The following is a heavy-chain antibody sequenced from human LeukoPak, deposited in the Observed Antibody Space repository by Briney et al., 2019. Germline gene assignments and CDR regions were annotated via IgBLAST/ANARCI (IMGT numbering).Heavy chain of an antibody. V-gene: IGHV5-51*01. Sequence: GESLKISCKGSGYSFPNYWIGWVRQMPGKGLEWIGIVYPATSDTTYSPSFQGQVTISADKSSSTDYLQWSSLKASDTAIYYCARPKTLGGYNYEFEFWGQGTLVTVSS. D-gene: IGHD5-18*01. CDR1: GYSFPNYW. CDR2: VYPATSDT. J-gene: IGHJ4*02. CDR3: ARPKTLGGYNYEFEF.